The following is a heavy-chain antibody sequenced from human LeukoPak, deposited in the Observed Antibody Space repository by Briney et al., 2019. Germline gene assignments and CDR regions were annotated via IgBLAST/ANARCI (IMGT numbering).Heavy chain of an antibody. CDR1: GGSFSPYS. V-gene: IGHV4-34*01. J-gene: IGHJ4*02. Sequence: SETLSLTCAVYGGSFSPYSWSWIRQPPGKGLEWIGEINHSGSTNYNPSLKSRVTISVDTSKNQFSLRLSSVTAADTAVYYCARGGFCWGGHCYVHYWGQGTLVTVSS. D-gene: IGHD2-21*02. CDR3: ARGGFCWGGHCYVHY. CDR2: INHSGST.